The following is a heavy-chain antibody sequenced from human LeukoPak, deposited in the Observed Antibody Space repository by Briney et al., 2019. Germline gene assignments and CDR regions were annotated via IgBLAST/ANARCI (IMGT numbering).Heavy chain of an antibody. J-gene: IGHJ4*02. Sequence: PGGSLRLSCAASGFTVSSNYMSWVRQAPGKGLEWVSIIYSGGSTFYADSVKGRFTISRDNSKNTLYLQMNSLRAEDTAVYYCAKDRYSIWYLTLDYWGQGTLVTVSS. D-gene: IGHD6-13*01. CDR2: IYSGGST. V-gene: IGHV3-53*01. CDR1: GFTVSSNY. CDR3: AKDRYSIWYLTLDY.